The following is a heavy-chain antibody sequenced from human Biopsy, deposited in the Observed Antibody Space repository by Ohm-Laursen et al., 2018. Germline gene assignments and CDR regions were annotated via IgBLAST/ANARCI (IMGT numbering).Heavy chain of an antibody. Sequence: TLSLTCSVSGGSISSGGYYWSWIRQFPGKGLEVLGYIYNVESTYYNPPLKSRVLISGDASRNQYSLKLTSVTAADTAVYYCVRDRRDWYEPWGQGTLVTVSS. CDR1: GGSISSGGYY. J-gene: IGHJ5*02. CDR3: VRDRRDWYEP. CDR2: IYNVEST. V-gene: IGHV4-31*03.